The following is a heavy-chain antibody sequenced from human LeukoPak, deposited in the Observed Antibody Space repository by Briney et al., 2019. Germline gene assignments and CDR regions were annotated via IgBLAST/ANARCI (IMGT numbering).Heavy chain of an antibody. D-gene: IGHD1-26*01. CDR2: LNEDGSSA. CDR1: GSTFSLYW. V-gene: IGHV3-74*01. Sequence: GGSLRLSCAASGSTFSLYWTHWVRQGPGKGLMWVSRLNEDGSSADYADSVKGRFTMSRDNAKGKVFLEMRSLTVEDTAIYFCVRERIYYSDLAYKERENFDPWGRGTLVTVSS. J-gene: IGHJ5*02. CDR3: VRERIYYSDLAYKERENFDP.